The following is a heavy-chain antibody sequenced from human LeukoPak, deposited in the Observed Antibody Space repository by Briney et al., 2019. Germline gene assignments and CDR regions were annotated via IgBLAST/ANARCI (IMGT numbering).Heavy chain of an antibody. J-gene: IGHJ4*02. CDR3: ARRPPSDYYFDS. V-gene: IGHV1-46*01. D-gene: IGHD2-21*02. Sequence: ASVKVSCTASGYTFTSYYIHWVRQAPGQGLEWMGVIDPSGGSTSYAQKFQGRVTMTRDTSTSTVYMELSRLRSGDTAVYYCARRPPSDYYFDSWGLGTLVTVSS. CDR1: GYTFTSYY. CDR2: IDPSGGST.